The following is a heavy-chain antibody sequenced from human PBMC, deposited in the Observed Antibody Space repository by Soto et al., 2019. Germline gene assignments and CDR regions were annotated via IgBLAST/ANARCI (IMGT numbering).Heavy chain of an antibody. D-gene: IGHD6-13*01. CDR1: GYSFTTYW. J-gene: IGHJ4*02. Sequence: PVASVKISCKASGYSFTTYWIGWVRQMPGKGLEWMGIIYPGDSDTRYSPSFQGQVTISADKSISTAYLQWSSLKASDSAMFYCARKDIAGNSVDFWGQGTLVTVSS. V-gene: IGHV5-51*01. CDR2: IYPGDSDT. CDR3: ARKDIAGNSVDF.